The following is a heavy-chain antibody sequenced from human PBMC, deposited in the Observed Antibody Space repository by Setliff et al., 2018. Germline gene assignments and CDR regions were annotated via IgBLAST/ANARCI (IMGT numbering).Heavy chain of an antibody. CDR3: ARVHARNSGYYFDY. V-gene: IGHV4-34*01. CDR2: INDSGTT. Sequence: SETLSLTCTVYGGSFSNYYWGWIRQSPGKGLEWIGEINDSGTTNYNPSLTSRVSISVDTSKNQFSLKLSSVTAADTALYYCARVHARNSGYYFDYWGQGTLVTVSS. D-gene: IGHD4-4*01. J-gene: IGHJ4*02. CDR1: GGSFSNYY.